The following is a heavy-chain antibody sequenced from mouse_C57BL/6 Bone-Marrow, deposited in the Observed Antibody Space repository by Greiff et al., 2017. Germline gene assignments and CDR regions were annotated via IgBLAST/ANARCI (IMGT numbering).Heavy chain of an antibody. CDR1: GYTFPSYW. Sequence: QVQLQQPGTELVKPGASVKLSCKASGYTFPSYWMHWVKQRPGQGLEWIGNINPSNGGTNYNEKFKSKATLTVDKSSSTAYMQLSSLTSEDSAVYYCAREDYYGSSPYYFDYWGQGTTLTVSS. CDR3: AREDYYGSSPYYFDY. D-gene: IGHD1-1*01. J-gene: IGHJ2*01. V-gene: IGHV1-53*01. CDR2: INPSNGGT.